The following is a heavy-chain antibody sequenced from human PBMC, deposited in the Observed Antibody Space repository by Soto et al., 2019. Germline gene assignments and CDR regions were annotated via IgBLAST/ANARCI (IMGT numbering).Heavy chain of an antibody. Sequence: ASVKVSCKASGYTFTTHGISWVRQAPGQGLEWMGWISPYNGKTTYAQKVQGRVTMTTDTSTSTAYMELRGLISDDTAVYYCAEGGDYVWGSFRPWGQGTQVTVSS. CDR2: ISPYNGKT. J-gene: IGHJ4*02. CDR1: GYTFTTHG. D-gene: IGHD3-16*02. CDR3: AEGGDYVWGSFRP. V-gene: IGHV1-18*04.